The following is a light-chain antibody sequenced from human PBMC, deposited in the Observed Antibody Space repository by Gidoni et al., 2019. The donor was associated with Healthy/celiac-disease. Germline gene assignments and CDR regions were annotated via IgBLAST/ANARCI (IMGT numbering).Light chain of an antibody. J-gene: IGKJ4*01. CDR3: QQYNNWPQLT. CDR1: QSVSSN. V-gene: IGKV3-15*01. CDR2: GAS. Sequence: EIVMTQSPATLSVSPGERATLSCRASQSVSSNLDWYQQKPGQAPRLLIYGASTRATGIPARFSGSGSGTEFTLTISSLQSEDVAVYYCQQYNNWPQLTFGGGTKVEIK.